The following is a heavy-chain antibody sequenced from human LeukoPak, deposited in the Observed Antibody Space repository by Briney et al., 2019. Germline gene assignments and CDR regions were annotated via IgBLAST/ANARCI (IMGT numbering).Heavy chain of an antibody. J-gene: IGHJ6*02. CDR2: MNPNSGNT. V-gene: IGHV1-8*01. Sequence: ASVXXSXKASXXTXXSXDIXWXXQATGQGLEWMGWMNPNSGNTGYAQKFQGRVTMTRNTSISTAYMELSSLRSEDTAVYYCARQGLPAARSMDVWGQGTTVTVSS. CDR3: ARQGLPAARSMDV. CDR1: XXTXXSXD. D-gene: IGHD2-2*01.